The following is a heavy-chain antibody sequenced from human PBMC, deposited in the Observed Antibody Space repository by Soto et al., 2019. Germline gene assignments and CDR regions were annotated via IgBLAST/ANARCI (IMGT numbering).Heavy chain of an antibody. J-gene: IGHJ6*02. V-gene: IGHV1-69*02. CDR1: GGTFSSYT. CDR2: IIPILGIA. D-gene: IGHD3-3*01. Sequence: SVKVSCKASGGTFSSYTISWVRQAPGQGLEWMGRIIPILGIANYAQKFQGWVTMTRDTSISTAYMELSRLRSDDTAVYYCARGPTYDFWSGPRSYYYYGMDVWGQGTTVTVSS. CDR3: ARGPTYDFWSGPRSYYYYGMDV.